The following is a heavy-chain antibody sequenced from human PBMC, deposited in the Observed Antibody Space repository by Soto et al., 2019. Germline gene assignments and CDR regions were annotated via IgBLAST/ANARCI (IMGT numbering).Heavy chain of an antibody. D-gene: IGHD2-15*01. J-gene: IGHJ5*02. CDR3: ARSDIVVVVAGNWFDP. Sequence: ASVKVSCKASGGTFSSYAISWVRQAPGQGLEWMGGIIPIFGTANYAQKFQGRVTITADESTSTAYMELSSLRSEDTAVYYCARSDIVVVVAGNWFDPWGQGTLVTVSS. CDR1: GGTFSSYA. V-gene: IGHV1-69*13. CDR2: IIPIFGTA.